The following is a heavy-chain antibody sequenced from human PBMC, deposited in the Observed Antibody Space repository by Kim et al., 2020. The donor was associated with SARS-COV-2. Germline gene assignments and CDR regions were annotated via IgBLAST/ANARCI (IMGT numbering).Heavy chain of an antibody. V-gene: IGHV3-15*01. CDR1: GFTFSNAW. CDR2: IKSKTDGGTT. CDR3: TTDPWELDAFDI. D-gene: IGHD1-26*01. Sequence: GGSLRLSCAASGFTFSNAWMSWVRQAPGKGLEWVGRIKSKTDGGTTDYAAPVKGRFTISRDDSKNTLYLQMNSLKTEDTAVYYCTTDPWELDAFDIWGQGTMVTVSS. J-gene: IGHJ3*02.